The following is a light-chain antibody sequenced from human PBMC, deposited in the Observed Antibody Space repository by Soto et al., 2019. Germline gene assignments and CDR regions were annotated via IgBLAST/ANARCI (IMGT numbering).Light chain of an antibody. CDR3: QHYKSYPYT. CDR1: QTISSW. J-gene: IGKJ2*01. CDR2: MAS. V-gene: IGKV1-5*03. Sequence: DIQMAQSPSTLSASVGDRVTITCRASQTISSWLAWYQQKPGKVPKLLIYMASGLHSGVPSRFSGSASGTEFTLTISSVQPDDFATYYCQHYKSYPYTFGQGTKLEIK.